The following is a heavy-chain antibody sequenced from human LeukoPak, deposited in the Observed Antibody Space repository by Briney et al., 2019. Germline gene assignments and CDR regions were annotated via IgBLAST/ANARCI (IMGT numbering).Heavy chain of an antibody. CDR3: ARQRELAGSAFDY. CDR1: GYSFTSYW. D-gene: IGHD1-1*01. V-gene: IGHV5-51*01. Sequence: GESLKIPCKVSGYSFTSYWIGWVRQMPGKGLEWMGIIYPGDSDATYSPSFEGQVTISVDKSISTAYLQWSSLKASDTAMYYCARQRELAGSAFDYWGQGTLVIVSS. CDR2: IYPGDSDA. J-gene: IGHJ4*02.